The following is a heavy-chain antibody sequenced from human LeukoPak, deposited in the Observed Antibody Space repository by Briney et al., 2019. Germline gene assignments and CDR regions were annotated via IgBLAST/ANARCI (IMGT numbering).Heavy chain of an antibody. CDR2: ISSSSSYI. J-gene: IGHJ4*02. D-gene: IGHD3-10*01. CDR3: AIIQGVIGPNGY. Sequence: GGSLRLSCAASGFTFSSYSMNWVRQAPGKGLEWVSSISSSSSYIYYADPVKGRFTISRDNAKNSLYLQMNSLRAEDTAVYYCAIIQGVIGPNGYWGQGTLVTVSS. CDR1: GFTFSSYS. V-gene: IGHV3-21*01.